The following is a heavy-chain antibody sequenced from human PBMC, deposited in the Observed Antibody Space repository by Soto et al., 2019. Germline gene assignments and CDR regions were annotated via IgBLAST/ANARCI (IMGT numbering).Heavy chain of an antibody. CDR2: INPNSGGT. Sequence: QVQLVQSGAEVKKPGASVKVSCKASGYTFTGYYMHWVRQAPGQGLEWMGWINPNSGGTNYAQKLQGRVTMTRDTSISTAYMELGRLRSDDTAVYYCARDSQNRPDVYYGMDVWGQGTTVTVSS. V-gene: IGHV1-2*02. CDR1: GYTFTGYY. CDR3: ARDSQNRPDVYYGMDV. J-gene: IGHJ6*02.